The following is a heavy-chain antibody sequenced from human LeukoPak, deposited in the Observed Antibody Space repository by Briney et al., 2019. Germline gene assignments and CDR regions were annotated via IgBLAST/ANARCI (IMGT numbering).Heavy chain of an antibody. CDR3: ASTPRRGGSLNY. J-gene: IGHJ4*02. D-gene: IGHD1-26*01. CDR1: GGSISSYH. CDR2: IYYSGST. Sequence: SETLSLTCTVSGGSISSYHWSWIRQPPGKGLEWIGYIYYSGSTNYNPSLKSRVTISVDTSKNQFSLKLSSVTAADTAVYYCASTPRRGGSLNYWGQGALVTVSS. V-gene: IGHV4-59*01.